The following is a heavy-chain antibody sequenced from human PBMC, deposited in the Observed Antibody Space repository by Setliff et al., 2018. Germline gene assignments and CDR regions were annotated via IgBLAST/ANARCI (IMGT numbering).Heavy chain of an antibody. D-gene: IGHD6-19*01. V-gene: IGHV3-20*01. CDR3: VRLGTVAAGD. CDR2: INWDGRSI. J-gene: IGHJ4*02. Sequence: GGSLRLSCAASGFTFKNNGMNLVRQAPGKGLEWVSGINWDGRSIGYADSVKGRFTISRDNAKNSLYLQMNSLRVEDTALYHCVRLGTVAAGDWGQGTLVTVSS. CDR1: GFTFKNNG.